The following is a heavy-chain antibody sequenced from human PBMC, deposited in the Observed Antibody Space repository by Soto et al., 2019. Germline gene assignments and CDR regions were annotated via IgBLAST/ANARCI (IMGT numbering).Heavy chain of an antibody. CDR3: ASALGSWGRSYFDY. J-gene: IGHJ4*02. CDR1: GFSLNTYGVG. Sequence: QITLKESGPTLVKPTQTLTLTCTVSGFSLNTYGVGVGWIRQPPGKALEWLALIYWDDDKRHSPFLKSRLTITKDTSKNQVVLTMTNMDPVDTVTYYCASALGSWGRSYFDYWGQGTLVTVSP. V-gene: IGHV2-5*02. D-gene: IGHD3-16*01. CDR2: IYWDDDK.